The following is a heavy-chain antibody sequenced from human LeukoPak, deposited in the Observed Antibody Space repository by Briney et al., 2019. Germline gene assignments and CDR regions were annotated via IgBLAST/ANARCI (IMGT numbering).Heavy chain of an antibody. CDR1: GFTFSSYG. Sequence: GGSLRLSCAASGFTFSSYGMHWVRQAPGKGLEWVAVIWYDGSNKYYADSVKGQFTISRDNSKNTLYLQMNSLRAEDTAVYYCARDEGVATRTPGFDYWGQGTLVTVSS. CDR3: ARDEGVATRTPGFDY. J-gene: IGHJ4*02. D-gene: IGHD5-12*01. V-gene: IGHV3-33*01. CDR2: IWYDGSNK.